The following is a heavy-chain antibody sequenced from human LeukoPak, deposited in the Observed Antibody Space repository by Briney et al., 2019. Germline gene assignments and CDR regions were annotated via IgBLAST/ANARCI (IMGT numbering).Heavy chain of an antibody. V-gene: IGHV3-23*01. CDR2: ISGSGGST. Sequence: GGSLRLSCAASGFTFSSYGMSWVRQAPGKGLEWVSAISGSGGSTYYADSVKGRFTISRDNSRDTVYLQMTSLGAEDTAVYYCASRGHVGSGTYSPYDFWGQGTLVTVSS. CDR1: GFTFSSYG. J-gene: IGHJ4*02. CDR3: ASRGHVGSGTYSPYDF. D-gene: IGHD3-10*01.